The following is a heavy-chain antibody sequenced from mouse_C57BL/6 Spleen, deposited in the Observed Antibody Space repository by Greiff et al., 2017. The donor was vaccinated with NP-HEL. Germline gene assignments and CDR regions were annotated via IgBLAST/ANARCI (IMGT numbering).Heavy chain of an antibody. D-gene: IGHD2-4*01. CDR3: ALIYYDYDENFDY. Sequence: VQLVESGAELARPGASVKLSCKASGYTFTSYGISWVKQRTGQGLEWIGEIYPRSGNTYYNEKFKGKATLTADKSSSTAYMELRSLTSEDSAVYFCALIYYDYDENFDYWGQGTTLTVSS. CDR1: GYTFTSYG. CDR2: IYPRSGNT. V-gene: IGHV1-81*01. J-gene: IGHJ2*01.